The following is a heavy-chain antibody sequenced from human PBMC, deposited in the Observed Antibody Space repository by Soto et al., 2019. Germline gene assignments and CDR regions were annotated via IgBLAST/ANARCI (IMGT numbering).Heavy chain of an antibody. CDR1: GFTFSSYS. CDR3: ARTTTVVTSKYYYYYGMDV. V-gene: IGHV3-21*01. D-gene: IGHD4-17*01. CDR2: ISSSSSYI. Sequence: EVQLVESGGGLVKPGGSLRLSCAASGFTFSSYSMNWVRQAPGKGLEWVSSISSSSSYIYYADSGKGRFTISRDNAKNSLYLQMNSLRAEDTAVYYCARTTTVVTSKYYYYYGMDVWGQGTTVTVSS. J-gene: IGHJ6*02.